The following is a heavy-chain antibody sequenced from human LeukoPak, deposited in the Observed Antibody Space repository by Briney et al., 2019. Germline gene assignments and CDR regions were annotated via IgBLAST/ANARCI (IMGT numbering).Heavy chain of an antibody. D-gene: IGHD6-13*01. CDR3: AKGSVAAVVTFIDF. V-gene: IGHV3-30*04. J-gene: IGHJ4*02. CDR1: GFTFSSYD. Sequence: GRSLRLSCAASGFTFSSYDMHWVRQAPGKGLEWVALISYDGSNKYYADSVKGRFTISRDNSKNTLFLQMNSLRAEDTAVYYCAKGSVAAVVTFIDFWGQGTLVTVSS. CDR2: ISYDGSNK.